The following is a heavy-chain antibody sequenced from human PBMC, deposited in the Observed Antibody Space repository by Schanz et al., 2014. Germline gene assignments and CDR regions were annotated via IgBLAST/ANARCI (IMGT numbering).Heavy chain of an antibody. J-gene: IGHJ5*02. Sequence: QVQLVQSGSELKKPGASVNISCKASGYTFTSSGFSWLRQAPGQGLEWMGYISGYNGNTNYAPKVQDRVTMTTDTSTSTAYMELRNLRSDDSAVYYCGEYGSDSYTDPWGQGTLVTVSS. CDR3: GEYGSDSYTDP. D-gene: IGHD3-10*01. CDR1: GYTFTSSG. CDR2: ISGYNGNT. V-gene: IGHV1-18*01.